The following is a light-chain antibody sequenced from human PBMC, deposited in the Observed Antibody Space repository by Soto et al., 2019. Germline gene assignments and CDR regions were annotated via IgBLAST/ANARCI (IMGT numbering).Light chain of an antibody. CDR2: AAS. J-gene: IGKJ5*01. CDR3: QQYYSYPIT. Sequence: IRMTQSPSSLSASTGDRVTITCRASQGISSYLAWYQQKPGKAPKLLIYAASTLQSGVPSRFSGSGSGTDFTLTISCLQSEDFATYYCQQYYSYPITFGQGTRLENK. V-gene: IGKV1-8*01. CDR1: QGISSY.